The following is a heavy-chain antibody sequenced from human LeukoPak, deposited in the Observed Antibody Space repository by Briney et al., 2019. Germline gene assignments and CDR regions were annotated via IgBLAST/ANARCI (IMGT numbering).Heavy chain of an antibody. D-gene: IGHD3-10*01. V-gene: IGHV3-15*01. CDR2: IKSKTDGGTT. CDR1: GFTFSNAW. CDR3: TTADGSGSYYYYGMDV. J-gene: IGHJ6*02. Sequence: GGSLRLSCAASGFTFSNAWMSWVRQAPGKGLEWVGRIKSKTDGGTTDYAAPVKGGFTISRDDSKNTLYLQMNSLKTEDTAVYYCTTADGSGSYYYYGMDVWGQGTTVTVSS.